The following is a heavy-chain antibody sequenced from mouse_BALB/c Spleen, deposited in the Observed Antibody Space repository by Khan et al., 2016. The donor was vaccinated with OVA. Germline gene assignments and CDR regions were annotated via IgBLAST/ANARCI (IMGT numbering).Heavy chain of an antibody. CDR1: GFSLSRYN. Sequence: QVQLKQSGPGLVAPSQSLSITYTVSGFSLSRYNIHWVRQPPGKGLEWLGMIWGGGGTDYNSTLKSRLSISQDNSKSQVFLKRNSLQTDDTAMYYCARAYYRYDGYYAMDYWGQGTSVTVSS. J-gene: IGHJ4*01. CDR2: IWGGGGT. V-gene: IGHV2-6-4*01. CDR3: ARAYYRYDGYYAMDY. D-gene: IGHD2-14*01.